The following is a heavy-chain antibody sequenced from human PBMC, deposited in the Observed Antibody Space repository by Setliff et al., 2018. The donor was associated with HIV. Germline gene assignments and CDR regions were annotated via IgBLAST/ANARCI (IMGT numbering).Heavy chain of an antibody. Sequence: GGSLRLSCAASGFTVSSHYMSWVRQAPGKELEWVPTIYSDGSTYHEDSVKGRFTLSRDTSKNTLSLQMNSLRPEDTAVFYCARVRLYSSALDYWGQGTLVTVSS. CDR2: IYSDGST. CDR1: GFTVSSHY. J-gene: IGHJ4*02. D-gene: IGHD3-22*01. CDR3: ARVRLYSSALDY. V-gene: IGHV3-66*02.